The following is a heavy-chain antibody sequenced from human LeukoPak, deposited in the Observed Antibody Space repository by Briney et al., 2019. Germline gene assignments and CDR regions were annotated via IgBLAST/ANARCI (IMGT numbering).Heavy chain of an antibody. J-gene: IGHJ4*02. Sequence: SETLSLTCTVSGGSISSYYWSWIRQPPGKGLEWIGYIYYSGSTNYNPSLKSRVTISVDTSKNQFSLKLSSVTAADTAVYYCASPPGEYGADYWGQGTLVTVSS. V-gene: IGHV4-59*01. CDR2: IYYSGST. CDR3: ASPPGEYGADY. CDR1: GGSISSYY. D-gene: IGHD3-16*01.